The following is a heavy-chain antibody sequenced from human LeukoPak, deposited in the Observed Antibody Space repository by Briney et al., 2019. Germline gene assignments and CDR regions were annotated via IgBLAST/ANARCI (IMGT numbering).Heavy chain of an antibody. D-gene: IGHD3-22*01. CDR3: ARDHYYDSSGSGGY. J-gene: IGHJ4*02. V-gene: IGHV1-18*01. CDR1: GYTFTSYG. CDR2: ISAYNGNT. Sequence: ASVKLSCKASGYTFTSYGISWVRQAPGQGLEWMGWISAYNGNTNYAQKLQGRVTMTTDTSTSTAYMELRSLRSDDTAVYYCARDHYYDSSGSGGYWGQGTLVTVSS.